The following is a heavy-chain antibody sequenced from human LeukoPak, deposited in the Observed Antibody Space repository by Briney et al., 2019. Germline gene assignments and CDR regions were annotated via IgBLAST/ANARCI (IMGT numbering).Heavy chain of an antibody. D-gene: IGHD1-1*01. V-gene: IGHV3-7*02. Sequence: PGGSLRLSCAASGFTFSSYWMSWVRQAPGKGLEGVANIKQDGSDKNYVDSVKGRFTISKDNAKILLSLEMNGLRAEDTAVYYCATYKNQLRTVYFDYWGQGTLVTVSS. CDR1: GFTFSSYW. CDR3: ATYKNQLRTVYFDY. J-gene: IGHJ4*02. CDR2: IKQDGSDK.